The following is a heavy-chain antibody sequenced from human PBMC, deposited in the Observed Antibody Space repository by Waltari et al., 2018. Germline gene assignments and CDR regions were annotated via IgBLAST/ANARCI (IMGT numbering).Heavy chain of an antibody. D-gene: IGHD2-21*01. CDR3: ARDRDWAFDI. J-gene: IGHJ3*02. V-gene: IGHV3-48*04. CDR1: GFPFSSYS. CDR2: ISGDSGSI. Sequence: EVQLVASGGGLVQPGGSLRLSCSASGFPFSSYSMNWFRQAPGKGLECVSYISGDSGSIHYADSVKGRITVSRDNAKNSLYLQMSSLTAEDTAVFYCARDRDWAFDIWGQGTMVTVSS.